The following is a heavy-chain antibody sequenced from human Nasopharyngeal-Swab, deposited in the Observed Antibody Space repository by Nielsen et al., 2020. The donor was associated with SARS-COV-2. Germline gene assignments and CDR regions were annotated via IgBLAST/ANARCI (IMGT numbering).Heavy chain of an antibody. CDR2: IWYDGSNK. V-gene: IGHV3-33*01. D-gene: IGHD6-6*01. J-gene: IGHJ6*03. CDR3: ASHVSSSTAGYYYYYMDV. CDR1: GFTFSSYG. Sequence: GGSLRLSCAASGFTFSSYGMHWVRQAPGKGLEWVAVIWYDGSNKYYADSVRGRFTISRDNTRNTLYLQMTSLRAEDTAVYYCASHVSSSTAGYYYYYMDVWGNGTTVTVSS.